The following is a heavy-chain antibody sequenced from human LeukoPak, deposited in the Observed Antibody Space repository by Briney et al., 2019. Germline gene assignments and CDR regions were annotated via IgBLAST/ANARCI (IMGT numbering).Heavy chain of an antibody. CDR3: AREGRVSGYDFDC. Sequence: GGSLRLSCAASGFTFSSYWMHWVRQAPGKGLVWVSRINSDGSSITYADSVKGRFTISRDDAKNTLYLQMNSPRVEDTAVYYCAREGRVSGYDFDCWGQGTLVTVSS. J-gene: IGHJ4*02. D-gene: IGHD5-12*01. CDR1: GFTFSSYW. CDR2: INSDGSSI. V-gene: IGHV3-74*03.